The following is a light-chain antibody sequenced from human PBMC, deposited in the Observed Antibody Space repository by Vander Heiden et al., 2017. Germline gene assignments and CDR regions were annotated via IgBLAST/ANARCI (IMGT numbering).Light chain of an antibody. Sequence: EIVLPPSPASLSASAGERVTLTCQASQDVSSYLDWYQQKPGQAPKLLIYDASNRATGIPSRFSGSGSGTDFTLTISSLEPEDFAVYYCQQRDNLPRTFGEGTKVEIK. CDR1: QDVSSY. CDR2: DAS. V-gene: IGKV3D-11*01. J-gene: IGKJ4*02. CDR3: QQRDNLPRT.